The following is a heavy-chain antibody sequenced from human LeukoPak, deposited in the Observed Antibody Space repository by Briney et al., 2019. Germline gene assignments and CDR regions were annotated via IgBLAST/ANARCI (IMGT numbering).Heavy chain of an antibody. V-gene: IGHV4-59*01. Sequence: SETLSLTCTVSGGSISSYYWSWIRQPPGKGLEWIGYIYYSGSTNYNPSLKSRVTISVDTSKNQFSLKLSSVTAADTAVYYCVRGGQWLGRFDYWGQGTLVTVSS. CDR1: GGSISSYY. CDR2: IYYSGST. D-gene: IGHD6-19*01. J-gene: IGHJ4*02. CDR3: VRGGQWLGRFDY.